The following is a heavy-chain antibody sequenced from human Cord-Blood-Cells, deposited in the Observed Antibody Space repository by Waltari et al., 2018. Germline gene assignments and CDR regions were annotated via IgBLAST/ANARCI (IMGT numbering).Heavy chain of an antibody. CDR2: IIPIFGTA. Sequence: QVQLVQSGAEVKKPGSSVKVSCKASGGTFSSYAISWVRQAPGQGLEWMGGIIPIFGTATYAQKFQGRVTITAEKSTSTAYMELSSLRSEDTAVYYCARGGGGDHNWDDAFDIWGQGTMVTVSS. D-gene: IGHD1-20*01. CDR1: GGTFSSYA. J-gene: IGHJ3*02. CDR3: ARGGGGDHNWDDAFDI. V-gene: IGHV1-69*06.